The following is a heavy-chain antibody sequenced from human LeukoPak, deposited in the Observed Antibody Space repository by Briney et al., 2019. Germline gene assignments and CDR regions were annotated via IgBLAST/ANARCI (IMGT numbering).Heavy chain of an antibody. CDR1: GFTVSSNY. CDR3: ASYYGAISPN. J-gene: IGHJ4*02. D-gene: IGHD3-22*01. V-gene: IGHV3-53*01. Sequence: GGSLRLSCEASGFTVSSNYMSWVRQAPGKGLEWVSGLYVDGTTYYADSVRGRFTISRDNSKNTLYLQMNSLRAEDTAVYYCASYYGAISPNWGQGTLVTVSS. CDR2: LYVDGTT.